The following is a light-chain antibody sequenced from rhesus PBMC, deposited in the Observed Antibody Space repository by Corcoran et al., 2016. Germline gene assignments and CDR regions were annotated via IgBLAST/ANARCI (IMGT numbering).Light chain of an antibody. V-gene: IGKV1-22*01. J-gene: IGKJ2*01. CDR3: QQYSSSPLYG. CDR1: QSISNY. Sequence: DIQMTQSPSSLSASIGDTVTITCRASQSISNYLAWYQQLPGKAPKLLIYWASTVQSGVPSRFTGSGSGSEFTLTISGLQSEDFATYYCQQYSSSPLYGFGQGTKVDIK. CDR2: WAS.